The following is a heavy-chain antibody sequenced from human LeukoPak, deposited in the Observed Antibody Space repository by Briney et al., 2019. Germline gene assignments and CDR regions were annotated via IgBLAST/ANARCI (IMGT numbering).Heavy chain of an antibody. CDR2: INPDSGDT. V-gene: IGHV1-2*02. CDR1: GYTFTYYY. Sequence: ASVKVSCKASGYTFTYYYIHWVRQAPGQGLEWMGWINPDSGDTKYVQKFQGRVTMTRDTSISTAYIDLISLRSDDTAVYYCARDPYGDNRLDYWGQGTLVTVSS. J-gene: IGHJ4*02. D-gene: IGHD4-17*01. CDR3: ARDPYGDNRLDY.